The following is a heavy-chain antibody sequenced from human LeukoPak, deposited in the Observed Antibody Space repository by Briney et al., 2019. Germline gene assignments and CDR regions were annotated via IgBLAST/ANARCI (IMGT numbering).Heavy chain of an antibody. J-gene: IGHJ4*02. D-gene: IGHD2-2*01. V-gene: IGHV4-59*08. CDR3: ARLGGYCSSTSCYYRNYFDY. CDR1: GGSISTYY. CDR2: IYYSGSA. Sequence: SETLSLTCTVSGGSISTYYWSWIRQPPGKGLEWIGYIYYSGSANYNPSLKSRVTISVDTSKNQFSLKLSSVTAADTAVYYCARLGGYCSSTSCYYRNYFDYWGQGTLVTVSS.